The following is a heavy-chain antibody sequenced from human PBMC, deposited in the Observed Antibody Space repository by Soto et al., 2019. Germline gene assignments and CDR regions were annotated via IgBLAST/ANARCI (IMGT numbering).Heavy chain of an antibody. V-gene: IGHV6-1*01. CDR1: GDSVSSNSAA. CDR2: TYHRSKWYN. J-gene: IGHJ5*02. Sequence: PSQTLSLTCAISGDSVSSNSAAWNWIRQSPSRGLEWLGRTYHRSKWYNDYAVSVKSRITINPDTSKNQFSLQLNSVTPEDTAVYYCARADPRRITMVRGVIIVYWFDPWSQGTLVTVSS. CDR3: ARADPRRITMVRGVIIVYWFDP. D-gene: IGHD3-10*01.